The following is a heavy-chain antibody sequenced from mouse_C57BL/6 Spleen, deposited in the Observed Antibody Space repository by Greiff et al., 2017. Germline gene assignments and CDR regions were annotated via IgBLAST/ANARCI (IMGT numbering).Heavy chain of an antibody. J-gene: IGHJ4*01. Sequence: DVMLVESGEGLVKPGGSLKLSCAASGFTFSSYAMSWVRQTPEKRLEWVAYISSGGDYIYYADTVKGRFTISRDNARNTLYLQMSSLKSEDTAMYYCTRDRFQRSYAMDYWGQGTSVTVSS. V-gene: IGHV5-9-1*02. CDR2: ISSGGDYI. CDR1: GFTFSSYA. CDR3: TRDRFQRSYAMDY.